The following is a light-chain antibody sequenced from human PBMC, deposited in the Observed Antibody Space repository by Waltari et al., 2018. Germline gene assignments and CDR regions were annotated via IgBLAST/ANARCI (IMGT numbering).Light chain of an antibody. J-gene: IGLJ1*01. Sequence: QSALTQPASVPGSPGQSITISCTGTDSDVGAYNFVSWYRQHPGKAPHLIIYEVSDRPPVISDRFSGSKSDNTASLTISGLQADDEAVYYCSSYTTINAPGVFGTGTKVTVL. CDR3: SSYTTINAPGV. V-gene: IGLV2-14*01. CDR1: DSDVGAYNF. CDR2: EVS.